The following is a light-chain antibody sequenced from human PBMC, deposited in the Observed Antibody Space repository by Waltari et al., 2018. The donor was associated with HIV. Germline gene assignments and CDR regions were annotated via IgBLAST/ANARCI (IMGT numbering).Light chain of an antibody. J-gene: IGLJ3*02. CDR3: QTWSV. V-gene: IGLV4-69*01. CDR2: LNSDGSH. CDR1: SGHSSYA. Sequence: QLVLTQSPSASASLGASVKLTCTLSSGHSSYAIAWHQQQPEKGPRYLMKLNSDGSHSKGDGIPDRFSVSSSGAERYLTISSLQSGDEADYYCQTWSVFGGGTKLTVL.